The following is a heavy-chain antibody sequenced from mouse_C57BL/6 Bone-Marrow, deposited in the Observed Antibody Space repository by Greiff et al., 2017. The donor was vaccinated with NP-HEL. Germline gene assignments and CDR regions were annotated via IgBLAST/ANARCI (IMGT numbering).Heavy chain of an antibody. D-gene: IGHD3-3*01. CDR3: ARGGGTGYFDV. Sequence: VQLQQPGAELVMPGASVKLSCKASGYTFTSYWMHWVQQRPGQGLEWIGELDPSDSYTNYNQKFKGKSTLTVDKSSSTAYMQLCSLTSEDSAVYYCARGGGTGYFDVWGTGTTVTVSS. CDR1: GYTFTSYW. V-gene: IGHV1-69*01. CDR2: LDPSDSYT. J-gene: IGHJ1*03.